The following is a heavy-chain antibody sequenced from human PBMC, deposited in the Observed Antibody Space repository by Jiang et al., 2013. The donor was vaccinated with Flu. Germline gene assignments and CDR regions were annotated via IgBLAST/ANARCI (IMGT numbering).Heavy chain of an antibody. V-gene: IGHV5-10-1*01. CDR1: GYSFTSYW. CDR3: ARVSIAVAGTNYYYYYMDV. Sequence: GAEVKKPGESLRISCKGSGYSFTSYWISWVRQMPGKGLEWMGRIDPSDSYTNYSPSFQGHVTISADKSISTAYLQWSSLKASDTAMYYCARVSIAVAGTNYYYYYMDVWGKGTTVTVSS. J-gene: IGHJ6*03. D-gene: IGHD6-19*01. CDR2: IDPSDSYT.